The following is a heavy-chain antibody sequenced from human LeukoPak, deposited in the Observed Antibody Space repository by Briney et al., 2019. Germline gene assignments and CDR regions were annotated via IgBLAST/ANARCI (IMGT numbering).Heavy chain of an antibody. CDR2: INPSGGST. J-gene: IGHJ5*02. Sequence: ASVKVSCKASGYTFTSYYMHWVRRAPGQGLEWMGIINPSGGSTSYAQKFQGRVTMTRDTSTSTVYMELSSLRSEDTAVYYCARSHDSYYDFWSGQYNWFDPWGQGTLVTVSS. CDR1: GYTFTSYY. CDR3: ARSHDSYYDFWSGQYNWFDP. V-gene: IGHV1-46*01. D-gene: IGHD3-3*01.